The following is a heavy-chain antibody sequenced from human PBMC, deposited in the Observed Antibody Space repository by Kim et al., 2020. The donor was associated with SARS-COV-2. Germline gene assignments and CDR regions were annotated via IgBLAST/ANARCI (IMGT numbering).Heavy chain of an antibody. D-gene: IGHD1-26*01. CDR2: DPDT. J-gene: IGHJ4*02. Sequence: DPDTRYSPAFKGQVTNSADKSLSTAYLQWSSLKASDTAMYYCARVEELPDYWGQGTLVTVSS. V-gene: IGHV5-51*01. CDR3: ARVEELPDY.